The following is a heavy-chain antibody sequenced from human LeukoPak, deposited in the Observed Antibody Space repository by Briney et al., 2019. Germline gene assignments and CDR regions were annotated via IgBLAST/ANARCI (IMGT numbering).Heavy chain of an antibody. CDR2: IYHSGST. D-gene: IGHD1-26*01. CDR1: GYSISSGYY. J-gene: IGHJ4*02. Sequence: PSETLSLTCTVSGYSISSGYYWGWIRQPPGKGLEWIGSIYHSGSTYYNPSLKSRVTISVDTSKNQFSLKLSSVTAADTAVYYCARERGGSYFPVGYWGQGTLVTVSS. CDR3: ARERGGSYFPVGY. V-gene: IGHV4-38-2*02.